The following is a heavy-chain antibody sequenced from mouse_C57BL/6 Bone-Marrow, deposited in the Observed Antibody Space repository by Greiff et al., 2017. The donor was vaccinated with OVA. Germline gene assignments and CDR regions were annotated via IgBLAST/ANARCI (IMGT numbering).Heavy chain of an antibody. CDR2: IDPENGDT. D-gene: IGHD1-1*01. Sequence: VQLQQSGAELVRPGASVKLSCTASGFNIKDDYMHWVKQRPEQGLEWIGWIDPENGDTEYASKFQGKATITADPSSNTAYLQLSSLTSEDTAVYYCTTNYGSSLFAYWGQGTLVTVSA. J-gene: IGHJ3*01. CDR1: GFNIKDDY. V-gene: IGHV14-4*01. CDR3: TTNYGSSLFAY.